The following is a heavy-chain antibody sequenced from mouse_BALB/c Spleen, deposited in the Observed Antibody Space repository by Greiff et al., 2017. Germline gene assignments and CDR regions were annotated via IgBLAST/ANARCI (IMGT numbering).Heavy chain of an antibody. V-gene: IGHV14-1*02. CDR2: IDPENGNT. CDR1: GFNIKDYY. CDR3: APLFITTGAFDY. Sequence: EVQRVESGAELVRPGALVKLSCKASGFNIKDYYMHWVKQRPEQGLEWIGWIDPENGNTIYDPKFQGKASITADTSSNTAYLQLSSLTSEDTAVYYCAPLFITTGAFDYWGQGTTLTVSS. J-gene: IGHJ2*01. D-gene: IGHD1-1*01.